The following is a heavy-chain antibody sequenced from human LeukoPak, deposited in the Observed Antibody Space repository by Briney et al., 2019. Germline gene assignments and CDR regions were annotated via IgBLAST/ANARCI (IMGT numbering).Heavy chain of an antibody. J-gene: IGHJ1*01. CDR1: GFTVSSSY. CDR2: LYPGGST. D-gene: IGHD1-26*01. V-gene: IGHV3-66*01. CDR3: ARDRGGSYLQGYFLH. Sequence: SGGSLRLSCAASGFTVSSSYMSWVRQAPGKGLVLVSVLYPGGSTYIADSVKGRFSISRDNSNNTLNLQMNSLRVEDTAVYYCARDRGGSYLQGYFLHWGQGSLVIVSS.